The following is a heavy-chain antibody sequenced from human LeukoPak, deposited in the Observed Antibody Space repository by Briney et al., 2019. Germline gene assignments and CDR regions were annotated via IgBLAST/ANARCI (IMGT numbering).Heavy chain of an antibody. V-gene: IGHV1-18*01. CDR2: ISPFNGKT. J-gene: IGHJ4*02. Sequence: GASVKVSCKASGYTFITSGITWVRQAPGHGLKWMGWISPFNGKTRFAEEFQDRLTMTTDTPTRTAYMVLRSLRSDDTAVYYCVRDRDATPDDARDYWGQGTLVTVSS. D-gene: IGHD2-2*01. CDR1: GYTFITSG. CDR3: VRDRDATPDDARDY.